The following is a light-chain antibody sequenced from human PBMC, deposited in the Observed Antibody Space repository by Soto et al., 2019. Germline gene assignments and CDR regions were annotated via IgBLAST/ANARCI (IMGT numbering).Light chain of an antibody. CDR2: EGS. J-gene: IGLJ1*01. CDR3: CSYAGSSTDV. CDR1: SSDVGSYNL. Sequence: QSALTQPASVSGSPGQWITISCTGTSSDVGSYNLVSWYQQHPGKAPKLMIYEGSKRPSGVSNRFSGSKSGNTASLTISGLQAADEADYYCCSYAGSSTDVFGTGTKLTVL. V-gene: IGLV2-23*01.